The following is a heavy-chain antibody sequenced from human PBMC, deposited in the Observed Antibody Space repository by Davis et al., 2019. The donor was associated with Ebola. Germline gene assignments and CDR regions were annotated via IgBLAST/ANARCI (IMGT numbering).Heavy chain of an antibody. CDR2: ISSSSYYI. V-gene: IGHV3-21*01. CDR1: GFTFSSYN. Sequence: GESLKISCAASGFTFSSYNMNWVRQAPGKGLEWVSSISSSSYYIYYADSVKGRFTISRDNSKNTLYLQMNSLRAEDTAVYYCARDRDYFDSWGQGTLVTVSS. J-gene: IGHJ4*02. CDR3: ARDRDYFDS.